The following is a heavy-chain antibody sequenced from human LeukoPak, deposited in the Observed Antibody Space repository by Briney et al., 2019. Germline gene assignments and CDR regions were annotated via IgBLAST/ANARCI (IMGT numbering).Heavy chain of an antibody. CDR1: GFTVNSNY. Sequence: MAGGSLRLSCAASGFTVNSNYMSWVRQAPGKGLEWVSYISTSRSETSYADSVKGRFTISRDNAKKSLYLQLNSLRVEDTAVYYCARGSGYDYYYYGMDVWGQGTTVTVSS. CDR3: ARGSGYDYYYYGMDV. J-gene: IGHJ6*02. D-gene: IGHD5-12*01. CDR2: ISTSRSET. V-gene: IGHV3-11*03.